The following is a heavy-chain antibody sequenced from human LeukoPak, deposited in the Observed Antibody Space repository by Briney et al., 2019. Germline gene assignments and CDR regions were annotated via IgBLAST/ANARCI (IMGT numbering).Heavy chain of an antibody. CDR3: ARDRSPAAMKAYYYYGMDV. CDR1: GFTFSSYA. J-gene: IGHJ6*02. V-gene: IGHV3-30*04. D-gene: IGHD2-2*01. Sequence: PGGSLRLSCAASGFTFSSYAMHWVRQTPGKGLEWVAVISYDGSNKYYADSVKGRFTISRDNSKNTLYLQMNSLRAEDTAVYYCARDRSPAAMKAYYYYGMDVWGQGTTVTVSS. CDR2: ISYDGSNK.